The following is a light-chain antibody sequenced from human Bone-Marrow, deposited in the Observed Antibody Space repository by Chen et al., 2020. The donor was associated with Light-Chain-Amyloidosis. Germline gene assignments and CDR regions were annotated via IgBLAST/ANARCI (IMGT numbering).Light chain of an antibody. CDR3: SSYTSSRTLI. J-gene: IGLJ2*01. Sequence: QSALTQPASMSGSPGQSITISCTGTSSDVGGYNYVSWYQHDPGRAPTLIIFDVNRRPSGISNRCSGSKSGNTASLTSSGLQAEDETDYYCSSYTSSRTLIFGGGTKLTVL. V-gene: IGLV2-14*03. CDR2: DVN. CDR1: SSDVGGYNY.